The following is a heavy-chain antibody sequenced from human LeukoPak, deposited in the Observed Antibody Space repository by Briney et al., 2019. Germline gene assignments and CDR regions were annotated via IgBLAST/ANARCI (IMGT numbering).Heavy chain of an antibody. J-gene: IGHJ3*02. V-gene: IGHV1-24*01. CDR1: GYTLTELS. CDR3: ATAIRYNWNDFAFDI. D-gene: IGHD1-1*01. CDR2: FDPEDGET. Sequence: PMASVKVSCKVSGYTLTELSMHWVRQAPGKGLEWMGGFDPEDGETIYAQKFQGRVTMTEDTSTDTAYMELSSLRSEDTAVYYCATAIRYNWNDFAFDIWGQGTMVTVSS.